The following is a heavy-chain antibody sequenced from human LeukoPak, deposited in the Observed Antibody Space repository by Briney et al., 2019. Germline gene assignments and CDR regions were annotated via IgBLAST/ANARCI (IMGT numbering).Heavy chain of an antibody. CDR1: GFTFSTYS. Sequence: GGSLRLSCVASGFTFSTYSMTWVRQAPGKGLEWVSSISTSSSYIYYADSVKGRFTISRDNAKNSLYLQMNCLRAEDTAVYYCAELGITMIGGVWGKGTTVTISS. D-gene: IGHD3-10*02. CDR3: AELGITMIGGV. CDR2: ISTSSSYI. V-gene: IGHV3-21*01. J-gene: IGHJ6*04.